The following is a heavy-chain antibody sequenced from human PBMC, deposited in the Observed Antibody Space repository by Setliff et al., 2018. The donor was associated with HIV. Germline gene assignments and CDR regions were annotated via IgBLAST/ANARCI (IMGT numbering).Heavy chain of an antibody. D-gene: IGHD1-26*01. J-gene: IGHJ6*03. CDR1: GFTFSSHW. V-gene: IGHV3-7*03. CDR2: IKQDGSEK. CDR3: AKGAGGGSYVSNYYYMDV. Sequence: PGGSLRLSCAASGFTFSSHWMSWIRQAPGKGLEWVASIKQDGSEKYFADSVKGRFTISRDNAKNSLYLQMNSLRAEDMALYYCAKGAGGGSYVSNYYYMDVWGKGTTVTVSS.